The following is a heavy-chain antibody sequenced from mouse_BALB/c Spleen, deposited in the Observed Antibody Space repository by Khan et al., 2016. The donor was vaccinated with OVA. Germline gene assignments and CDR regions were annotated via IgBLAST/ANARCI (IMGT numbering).Heavy chain of an antibody. Sequence: EVQLQQSGAELVRPGALVKLSCKASGFNIKDYYINWVKQRPEQGLVWIGRIDPENGNTIYDPKFQGKASITSDTSSHTAYLQRSSLTSEDTAVDYCARDGYSPWFAYWGQGTLVTVSA. V-gene: IGHV14-1*02. D-gene: IGHD2-3*01. CDR1: GFNIKDYY. J-gene: IGHJ3*01. CDR3: ARDGYSPWFAY. CDR2: IDPENGNT.